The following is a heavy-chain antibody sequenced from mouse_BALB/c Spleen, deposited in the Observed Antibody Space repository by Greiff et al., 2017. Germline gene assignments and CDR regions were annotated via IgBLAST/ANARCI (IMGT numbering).Heavy chain of an antibody. D-gene: IGHD2-10*02. CDR3: ARKYGNYVGAMDY. Sequence: EVKLVESGGGLVQPGGSRKLSCAASGFTFSSFGMHWVRQAPEKGLEWVAYISSGSSTIYYADTVKGRFTISRDNPKNTLFLQMTSLRSEDTAMYYCARKYGNYVGAMDYWGQGTSVTVSS. V-gene: IGHV5-17*02. J-gene: IGHJ4*01. CDR1: GFTFSSFG. CDR2: ISSGSSTI.